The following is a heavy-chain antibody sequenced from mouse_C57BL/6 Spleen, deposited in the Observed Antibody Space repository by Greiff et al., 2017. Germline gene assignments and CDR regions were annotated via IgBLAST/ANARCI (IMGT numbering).Heavy chain of an antibody. J-gene: IGHJ4*01. CDR2: IYPGSGST. CDR1: GYTFTSYW. CDR3: ARSSSSFAMDD. V-gene: IGHV1-55*01. Sequence: VQLQQPGAELVKPGASVKLSCKASGYTFTSYWITWVKQRPGQGLEWIGDIYPGSGSTNYNEKFKSKATLTVDTSSSTAYMQLSSLTSEDSAVFYCARSSSSFAMDDWGKGTTVTVSS. D-gene: IGHD1-1*01.